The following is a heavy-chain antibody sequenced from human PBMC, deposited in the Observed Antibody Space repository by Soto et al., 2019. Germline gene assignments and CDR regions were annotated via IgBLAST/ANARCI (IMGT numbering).Heavy chain of an antibody. D-gene: IGHD3-3*01. Sequence: EVQLVESGGGLVQPGGSLRLSCAASGFTVSNFYMTWVRQAPGKGLEWVSVISCGGSTYYADSVKGRCTISRDNSKNTLYLEMNSLRAGDTAVYYCARDTFGGAYDFWHGGQGTLVTVSS. CDR2: ISCGGST. J-gene: IGHJ4*02. CDR1: GFTVSNFY. V-gene: IGHV3-66*01. CDR3: ARDTFGGAYDFWH.